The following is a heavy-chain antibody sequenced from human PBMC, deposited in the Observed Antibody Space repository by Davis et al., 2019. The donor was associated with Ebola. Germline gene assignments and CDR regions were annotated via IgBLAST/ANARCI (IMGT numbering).Heavy chain of an antibody. Sequence: GGSLRLSCAASGFTFSNYAMHWVRQGPGKGLEWVAVIWFDGSTKHYADSVKGRFAISRDNSNNALYLQMNSLRTDDTALYYCVRGQHRSYFDHWGQGTLVTVSS. CDR2: IWFDGSTK. V-gene: IGHV3-33*01. J-gene: IGHJ4*02. CDR1: GFTFSNYA. D-gene: IGHD3-16*02. CDR3: VRGQHRSYFDH.